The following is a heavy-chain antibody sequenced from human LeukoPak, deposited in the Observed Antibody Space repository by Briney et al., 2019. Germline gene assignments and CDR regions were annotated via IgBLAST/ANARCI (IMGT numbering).Heavy chain of an antibody. CDR3: ARVAPRIFYFDY. Sequence: GGSLRLSCAASGFIFSSYEMNWVRQASGKGLEWVSYISSHARTTYNADSVEGRFTISRDNAKNSLYLQMDSLRAEDTAVYYCARVAPRIFYFDYWGQGTLVTVSS. J-gene: IGHJ4*02. CDR1: GFIFSSYE. D-gene: IGHD3-3*02. V-gene: IGHV3-48*03. CDR2: ISSHARTT.